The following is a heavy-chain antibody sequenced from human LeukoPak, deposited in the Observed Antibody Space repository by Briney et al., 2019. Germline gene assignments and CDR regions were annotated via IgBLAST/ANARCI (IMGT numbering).Heavy chain of an antibody. D-gene: IGHD1-1*01. CDR3: ATINFRPY. CDR1: GFSFSDYY. Sequence: GGSLRLSCEASGFSFSDYYMSWIRQPPGKGLEWIAYIRSGATTIYYADSVKGRFTISRGDAKNSLFLQMNSLRAEDTAIYYCATINFRPYWGQGTLVTVSS. V-gene: IGHV3-11*01. CDR2: IRSGATTI. J-gene: IGHJ4*02.